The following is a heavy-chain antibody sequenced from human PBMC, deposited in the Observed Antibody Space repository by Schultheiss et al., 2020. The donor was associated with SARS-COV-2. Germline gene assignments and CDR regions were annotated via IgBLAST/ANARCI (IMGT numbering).Heavy chain of an antibody. CDR1: GYTFTRYF. V-gene: IGHV1-69*10. CDR2: IIPILGIA. Sequence: SVKVSCKASGYTFTRYFIHWVRQAPGQGLEWMGGIIPILGIANYAQRFQGRVTMTTDTSTSTAYMELRSLRSDDTAVYYCARDQGLYYYGSGSYLREDYYGMDVWGQGTTVTVSS. D-gene: IGHD3-10*01. CDR3: ARDQGLYYYGSGSYLREDYYGMDV. J-gene: IGHJ6*02.